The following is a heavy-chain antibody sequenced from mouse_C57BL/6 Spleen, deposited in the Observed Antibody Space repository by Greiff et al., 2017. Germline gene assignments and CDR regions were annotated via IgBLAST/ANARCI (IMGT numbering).Heavy chain of an antibody. CDR1: GYTFTSYW. V-gene: IGHV1-64*01. Sequence: QVQLQQPGAELVKPGASVKLSCKASGYTFTSYWMHWVKQRPGQGLEWIGMIHPNSGSTNYNEKFKSKATLTVDKSSSTAYMQLSSLTSEDSAVYYCAREDSGTAWFAYWGQGTLVTVSA. J-gene: IGHJ3*01. CDR2: IHPNSGST. D-gene: IGHD4-1*01. CDR3: AREDSGTAWFAY.